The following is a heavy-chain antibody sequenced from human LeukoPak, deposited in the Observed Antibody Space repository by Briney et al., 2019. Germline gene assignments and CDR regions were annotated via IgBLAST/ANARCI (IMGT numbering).Heavy chain of an antibody. CDR2: VYYTGNT. D-gene: IGHD6-19*01. Sequence: SETLSLTRTVSGDTISRHNYYWDWVRQPPGKGLECIGTVYYTGNTYFSPSLKSRVTMSIDTSKNQFSLHLSSMNATDTAVYYCARLKAVAGLRGAFYIWGRGTMVTVSS. J-gene: IGHJ3*02. V-gene: IGHV4-39*01. CDR3: ARLKAVAGLRGAFYI. CDR1: GDTISRHNYY.